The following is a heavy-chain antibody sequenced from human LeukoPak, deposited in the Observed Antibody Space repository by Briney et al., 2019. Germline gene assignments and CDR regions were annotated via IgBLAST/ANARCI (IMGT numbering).Heavy chain of an antibody. CDR1: GGTFSSYA. CDR3: ARYRTTEREQRYYYYYMDV. J-gene: IGHJ6*03. V-gene: IGHV1-69*06. Sequence: SVKVSCKASGGTFSSYAISWVRQAPGQGLEWMGGIIPIFGTANYAQKFQGRVTITADKSTSTAYMELSSLRSEDTAVYYCARYRTTEREQRYYYYYMDVWGKGTTVTVSS. D-gene: IGHD4-11*01. CDR2: IIPIFGTA.